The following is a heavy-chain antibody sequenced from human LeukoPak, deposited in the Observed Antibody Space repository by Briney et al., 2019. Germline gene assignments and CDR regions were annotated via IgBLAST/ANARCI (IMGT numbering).Heavy chain of an antibody. CDR2: IYYSGST. CDR1: GGSISSSSHY. Sequence: PSETLSLTCTVSGGSISSSSHYWGWIRQPPGKGLEWIGNIYYSGSTYYNPSLKSRLTISVDTSKNQFSLNLSSVTAADSAVYYCARGSSGSLPPFEYWGQGTLVTVSS. CDR3: ARGSSGSLPPFEY. V-gene: IGHV4-39*07. J-gene: IGHJ4*02. D-gene: IGHD1-26*01.